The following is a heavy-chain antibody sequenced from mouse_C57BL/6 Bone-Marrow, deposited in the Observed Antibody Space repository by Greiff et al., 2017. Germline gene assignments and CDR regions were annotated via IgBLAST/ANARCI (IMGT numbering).Heavy chain of an antibody. Sequence: EVKLEESGPELVKPGDSVKISCKASGYSFTGYFMNWVMQSHGESLEWIGRINPYNGDTFYNQKFKGKATLTVDKSSSTAHMERRSLTSEDSAVYYCARHYSDWGFAYWGQGTLVTVSA. V-gene: IGHV1-20*01. D-gene: IGHD2-12*01. CDR3: ARHYSDWGFAY. CDR1: GYSFTGYF. J-gene: IGHJ3*01. CDR2: INPYNGDT.